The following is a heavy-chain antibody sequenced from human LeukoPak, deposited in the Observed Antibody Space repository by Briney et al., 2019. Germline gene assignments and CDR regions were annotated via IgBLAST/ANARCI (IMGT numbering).Heavy chain of an antibody. CDR1: GGSFSGYY. CDR3: ARGTRGSSWYNWFDP. Sequence: SETLSLTCAVYGGSFSGYYWSWIRQPPGKGLEWIGEINHSGSTNYNPSLKSRVTIPVDTSKNQFSLKLSSVTAADTAVYYCARGTRGSSWYNWFDPWGQGTLVTVSS. V-gene: IGHV4-34*01. D-gene: IGHD6-13*01. J-gene: IGHJ5*02. CDR2: INHSGST.